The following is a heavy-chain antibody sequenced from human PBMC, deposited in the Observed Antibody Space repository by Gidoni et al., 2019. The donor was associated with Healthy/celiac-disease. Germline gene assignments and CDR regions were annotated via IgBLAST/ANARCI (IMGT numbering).Heavy chain of an antibody. CDR3: ARELPTYLGYCSGGSCYVGGWFDP. V-gene: IGHV4-39*07. Sequence: QLQLQESGPGLVKPSETLSLTCTVSGCSISSSSYYWGWLRQHPGTGLEWIGSIYYSGSTYYNPSLKSRVTISVDTSKNQFSLKLSSVTAADTAVYYCARELPTYLGYCSGGSCYVGGWFDPWGQGTLVTVSS. D-gene: IGHD2-15*01. J-gene: IGHJ5*02. CDR1: GCSISSSSYY. CDR2: IYYSGST.